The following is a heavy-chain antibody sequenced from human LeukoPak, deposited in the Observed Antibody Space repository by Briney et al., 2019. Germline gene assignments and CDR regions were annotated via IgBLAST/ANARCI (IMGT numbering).Heavy chain of an antibody. CDR1: GFTFTNYW. D-gene: IGHD4-23*01. CDR2: MNSDASST. J-gene: IGHJ4*02. V-gene: IGHV3-74*01. Sequence: PGGSLRLSCVASGFTFTNYWMHWVRQAPGKGLVWVARMNSDASSTSYADSVKGRFTISRDNAKKTLYPQMNSLRADDTAVYYCARGPDYGGPLRGQGTLVTVSP. CDR3: ARGPDYGGPL.